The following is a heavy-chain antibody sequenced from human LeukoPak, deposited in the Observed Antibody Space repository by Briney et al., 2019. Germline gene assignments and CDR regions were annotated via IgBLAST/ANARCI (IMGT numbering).Heavy chain of an antibody. CDR3: AGSYFNVFDY. CDR2: IWYDGSNK. Sequence: GGSLRLSCAAPGFTFSNYGMHWVRQAPGKGLEWVALIWYDGSNKYYADSVKGRFTISRDNSKNTLYLQMNSLRAEDTAVYYCAGSYFNVFDYWGQGTLVTVSS. CDR1: GFTFSNYG. J-gene: IGHJ4*02. V-gene: IGHV3-33*01. D-gene: IGHD3-10*01.